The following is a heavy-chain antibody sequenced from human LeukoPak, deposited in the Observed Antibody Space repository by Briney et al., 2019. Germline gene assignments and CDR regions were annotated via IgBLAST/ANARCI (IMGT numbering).Heavy chain of an antibody. CDR3: ARYHCPYGPGTAPGFDP. CDR2: FYPNSGGT. V-gene: IGHV1-2*02. J-gene: IGHJ5*02. CDR1: GYSFTGYY. D-gene: IGHD3-10*01. Sequence: GASVGVSCRASGYSFTGYYMCWGRDDPGGGLWWVGWFYPNSGGTNYAQKFQGRVTMTRDTSISTAYKELSSLRSNDTAVYYCARYHCPYGPGTAPGFDPWGQGTLVTVSS.